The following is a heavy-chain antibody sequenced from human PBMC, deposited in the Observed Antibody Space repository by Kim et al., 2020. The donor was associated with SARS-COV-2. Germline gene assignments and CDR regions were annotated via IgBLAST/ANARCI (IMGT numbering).Heavy chain of an antibody. CDR3: AKVLTRGIVVVPAATLDAFDI. V-gene: IGHV3-23*01. Sequence: RFTISRDNSKNTLYLQMNSLRAEDTTVYYCAKVLTRGIVVVPAATLDAFDIWGQGTMVTVSS. J-gene: IGHJ3*02. D-gene: IGHD2-2*01.